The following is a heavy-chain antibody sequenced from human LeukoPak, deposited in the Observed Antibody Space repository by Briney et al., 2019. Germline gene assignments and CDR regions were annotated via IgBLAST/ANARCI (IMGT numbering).Heavy chain of an antibody. V-gene: IGHV1-46*01. J-gene: IGHJ5*02. CDR3: ARGWSIGDRFDP. CDR2: INPSGGST. D-gene: IGHD2-8*02. CDR1: GYTFTSYY. Sequence: ASVKVSCKASGYTFTSYYIHWVRQAPGEGLEWMGIINPSGGSTSYAQKFQGRVTMTRDMSTSTVYMELSSLRSEDTAVYYCARGWSIGDRFDPWGQGTLVTVSS.